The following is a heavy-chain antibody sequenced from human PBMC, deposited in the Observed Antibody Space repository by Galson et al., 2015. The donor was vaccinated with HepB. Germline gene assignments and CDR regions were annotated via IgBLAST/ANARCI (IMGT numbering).Heavy chain of an antibody. CDR3: AKEGNTVTTVRLFAY. D-gene: IGHD4-17*01. Sequence: SVKVSCKASGYTFTNYAMHWVRLAPGQRLEWMGWINAGTGNTKYSQKFQGRVTITSDTSATTAYMELSSLRSEDTAVYYYAKEGNTVTTVRLFAYWGQGTLVTVSS. CDR2: INAGTGNT. V-gene: IGHV1-3*01. J-gene: IGHJ4*02. CDR1: GYTFTNYA.